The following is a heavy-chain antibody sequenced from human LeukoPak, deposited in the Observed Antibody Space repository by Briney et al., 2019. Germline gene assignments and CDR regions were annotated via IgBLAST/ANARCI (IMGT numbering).Heavy chain of an antibody. V-gene: IGHV1-24*01. J-gene: IGHJ4*02. CDR2: FDPEDGET. CDR3: ATDRRDGYNLRY. CDR1: GYTLTELS. D-gene: IGHD5-24*01. Sequence: GASVKVSCKVSGYTLTELSMHWVRQAPGKGLEWMGGFDPEDGETIYAQKFQGRVTMTEDTFTDTAYMELSSLRSEGTAVYYCATDRRDGYNLRYWGQGTLVTVSS.